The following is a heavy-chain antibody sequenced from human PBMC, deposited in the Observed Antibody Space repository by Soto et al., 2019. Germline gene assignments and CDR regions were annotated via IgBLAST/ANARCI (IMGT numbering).Heavy chain of an antibody. Sequence: QVQLQESGPGLVKPSQTLSLTCTVSGGSISSGDYYWSWIRQPPGKALEWIGYIYYSGSTYYNPSLKSRLTISVDTSKNRYTLKLSSVTAADTAVYNCARVGGFGATTSDHWGQGTLVTVSS. CDR2: IYYSGST. D-gene: IGHD3-10*01. CDR1: GGSISSGDYY. CDR3: ARVGGFGATTSDH. V-gene: IGHV4-30-4*01. J-gene: IGHJ4*02.